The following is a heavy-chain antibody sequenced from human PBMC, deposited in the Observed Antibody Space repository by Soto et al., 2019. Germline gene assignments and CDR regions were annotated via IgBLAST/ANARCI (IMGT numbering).Heavy chain of an antibody. Sequence: PGGSLRLSCTASGFTFGDYAMSWFRQAPGKGLEWVGFIRSKAYGGTTEYAASVKGRFTISRDDSKTIAYLQMNSLKTEDTAVYSCLRVPRFFYGSCDGFAPGGRGPRVTASS. J-gene: IGHJ5*02. CDR1: GFTFGDYA. CDR2: IRSKAYGGTT. CDR3: LRVPRFFYGSCDGFAP. D-gene: IGHD6-6*01. V-gene: IGHV3-49*03.